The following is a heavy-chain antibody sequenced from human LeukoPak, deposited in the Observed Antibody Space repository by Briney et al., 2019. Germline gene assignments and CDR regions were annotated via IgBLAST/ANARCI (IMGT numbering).Heavy chain of an antibody. V-gene: IGHV1-2*02. CDR1: GYTFTGYY. CDR3: AREVVPAATYGAFDI. J-gene: IGHJ3*02. CDR2: INPNSGGT. Sequence: ASVKVSCKASGYTFTGYYMHWVRQAPGQGLEWMGWINPNSGGTNYAQKFQGRVTMTRDTSISTAYMELSRLRSDDTAVYYCAREVVPAATYGAFDIWGQGTMVTVSS. D-gene: IGHD2-2*01.